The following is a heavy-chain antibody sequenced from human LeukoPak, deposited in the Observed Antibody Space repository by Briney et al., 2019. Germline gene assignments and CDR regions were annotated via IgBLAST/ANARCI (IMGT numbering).Heavy chain of an antibody. CDR3: EGLGATIIRGLS. Sequence: GGSLRLSCAASGFTFSSYAMSWVRQAPGKGLEWVSAISGSGGSTYYADSVKGRFTISRDNSKNTLYLQMNSLRAEDTAVYYCEGLGATIIRGLSWGQGTLVTVSS. V-gene: IGHV3-23*01. J-gene: IGHJ4*02. CDR2: ISGSGGST. D-gene: IGHD5-24*01. CDR1: GFTFSSYA.